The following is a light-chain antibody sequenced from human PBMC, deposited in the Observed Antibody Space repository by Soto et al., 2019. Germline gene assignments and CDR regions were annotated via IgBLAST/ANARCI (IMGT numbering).Light chain of an antibody. Sequence: DIQMTQSPSSLSASVGDRVTITCRTSQSISRYLNWYQHKPGKAPKLLIYAASTLQSGVPSRFSGGGSGTDFTLTISSLQPEDFATYYCQQSFTTPKFGQGTKVDIK. CDR1: QSISRY. J-gene: IGKJ1*01. V-gene: IGKV1-39*01. CDR2: AAS. CDR3: QQSFTTPK.